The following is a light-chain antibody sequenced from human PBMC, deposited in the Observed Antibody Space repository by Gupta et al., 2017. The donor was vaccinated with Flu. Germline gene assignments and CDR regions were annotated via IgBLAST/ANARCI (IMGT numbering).Light chain of an antibody. J-gene: IGLJ1*01. CDR2: EVN. Sequence: SALTQPPSASGSPGQSVTISCTGTSSDIGHYNFVSWYQQHPGKAPKLIIYEVNKRPSGVPDRFSGSKSGNTASLTVSGLQAEDEADYYCNSYAGTYTPFVFGTGTKVTVL. V-gene: IGLV2-8*01. CDR1: SSDIGHYNF. CDR3: NSYAGTYTPFV.